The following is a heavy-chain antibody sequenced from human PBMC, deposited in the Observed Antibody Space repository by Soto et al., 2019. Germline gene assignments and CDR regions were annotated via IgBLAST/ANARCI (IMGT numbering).Heavy chain of an antibody. CDR2: ISYDGSNK. Sequence: GGSLRLSCAASGFTFSSYGMHWFRQAPGKGLEWVAVISYDGSNKYYADSVKGRFTISRDNSKNTLYLQMNSLRAEDTAVYYCAKLCITMVRGVNPSDYWGQGTLVTVST. CDR3: AKLCITMVRGVNPSDY. V-gene: IGHV3-30*18. CDR1: GFTFSSYG. J-gene: IGHJ4*02. D-gene: IGHD3-10*01.